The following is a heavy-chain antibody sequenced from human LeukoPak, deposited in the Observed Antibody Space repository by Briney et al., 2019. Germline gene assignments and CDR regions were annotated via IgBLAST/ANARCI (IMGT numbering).Heavy chain of an antibody. D-gene: IGHD1-1*01. CDR2: ISGRGGST. CDR1: GFIFTSYA. CDR3: ARDYKSALDN. V-gene: IGHV3-23*01. J-gene: IGHJ4*02. Sequence: GGSLRVSCAASGFIFTSYAMSWVRQAPGKGLEWVSTISGRGGSTFYADSVKGRFTISRDNAQNTLYLQMNSLRVEDTAVYYCARDYKSALDNWGQGTLVTVSS.